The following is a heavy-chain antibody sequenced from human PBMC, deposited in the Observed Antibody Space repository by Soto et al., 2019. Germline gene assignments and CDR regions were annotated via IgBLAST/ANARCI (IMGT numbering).Heavy chain of an antibody. CDR1: GRPVRGYA. Sequence: VSVNVSCPASGRPVRGYAIMCVRQATRKGLEWMGWMNPNSGNTGYAQKFQGRVTMTRNTSISTAYMELSSLRSEDTAVYYCARRFLEWSDYYYYGMDVWGQGTTVTGSS. J-gene: IGHJ6*02. V-gene: IGHV1-8*02. CDR2: MNPNSGNT. D-gene: IGHD3-3*01. CDR3: ARRFLEWSDYYYYGMDV.